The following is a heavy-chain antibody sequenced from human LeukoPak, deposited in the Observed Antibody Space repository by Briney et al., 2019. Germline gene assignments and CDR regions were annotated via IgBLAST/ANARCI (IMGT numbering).Heavy chain of an antibody. V-gene: IGHV4-34*01. CDR2: INHSGST. D-gene: IGHD6-19*01. Sequence: SETLSLTCAVYGGSFSGYYWSWIRQPPGKGLEWIGKINHSGSTNYSPSLKSRVTISVDTSKNQFSLKLSSVTAADTAVYYCARLPVAGTEGFDYWGQGTLVTVSS. CDR1: GGSFSGYY. J-gene: IGHJ4*02. CDR3: ARLPVAGTEGFDY.